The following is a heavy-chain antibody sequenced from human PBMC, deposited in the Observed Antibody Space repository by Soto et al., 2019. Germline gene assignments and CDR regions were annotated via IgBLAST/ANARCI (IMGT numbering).Heavy chain of an antibody. D-gene: IGHD3-10*01. CDR1: GFTFSSYA. CDR2: ISYDGSNK. Sequence: GGSLRLSCAASGFTFSSYAMHWVRQAPGKGLEWVAVISYDGSNKYYADSVKGRFTISRDNSKNTLYLQMNSLRAEDTAVYYCARDKSGSGSYDYYGMDVWGQGTTVTVSS. V-gene: IGHV3-30-3*01. J-gene: IGHJ6*02. CDR3: ARDKSGSGSYDYYGMDV.